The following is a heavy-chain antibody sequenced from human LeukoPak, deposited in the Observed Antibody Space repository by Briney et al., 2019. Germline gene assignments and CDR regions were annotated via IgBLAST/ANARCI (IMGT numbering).Heavy chain of an antibody. Sequence: SETLSLTCAVSGGSISSYYWSWIRQPPGKGLEWIGDIYYTGSTNYNPSLKSGVTISVDTSKNQFSLRLSSVTAADTDVYYCVREDGSSGFDYWGQGTLVTVSS. CDR2: IYYTGST. D-gene: IGHD6-19*01. CDR3: VREDGSSGFDY. V-gene: IGHV4-59*01. J-gene: IGHJ4*02. CDR1: GGSISSYY.